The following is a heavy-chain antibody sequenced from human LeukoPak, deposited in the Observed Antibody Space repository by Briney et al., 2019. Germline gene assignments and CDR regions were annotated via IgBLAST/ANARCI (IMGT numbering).Heavy chain of an antibody. CDR2: ISYDGSNK. Sequence: GGSLRLSCAASGFTFSSYAMHWVRQAPGKGLEWVAVISYDGSNKYYADSVKGRFTISRDNSKNTLYLQMNSLRAEDTAVYYCARDEVGSGSYYSPALYGMDVWGQGTTVTVSS. CDR3: ARDEVGSGSYYSPALYGMDV. CDR1: GFTFSSYA. D-gene: IGHD1-26*01. V-gene: IGHV3-30*04. J-gene: IGHJ6*02.